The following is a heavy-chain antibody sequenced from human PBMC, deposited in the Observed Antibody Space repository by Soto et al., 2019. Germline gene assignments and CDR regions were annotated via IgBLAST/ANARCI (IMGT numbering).Heavy chain of an antibody. CDR3: AREVSGSYKYYYYYGMDV. Sequence: SVKVSCKASGGTFSSYAISWVRQAPGQGLEWMGGIIPIFGTANYAQKFQGRVTITADKSTSTAYMELSSLRSEDTAVYYCAREVSGSYKYYYYYGMDVRGQGTTVTVSS. D-gene: IGHD1-26*01. J-gene: IGHJ6*02. V-gene: IGHV1-69*06. CDR1: GGTFSSYA. CDR2: IIPIFGTA.